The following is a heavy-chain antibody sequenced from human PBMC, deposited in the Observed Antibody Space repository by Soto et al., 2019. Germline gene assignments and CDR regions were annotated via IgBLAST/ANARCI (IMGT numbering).Heavy chain of an antibody. CDR2: ISYDGSNK. Sequence: GGSLRLSCAASGFTFSSYGMHWVRQAPGKGLEWVAVISYDGSNKYYADSVKGRFTISRDNSKNTLYLQMNSLRAEDTAVYYCAKDRDYRNYYYYYYMDVWCKGTTVTVSS. D-gene: IGHD4-17*01. CDR1: GFTFSSYG. CDR3: AKDRDYRNYYYYYYMDV. J-gene: IGHJ6*03. V-gene: IGHV3-30*18.